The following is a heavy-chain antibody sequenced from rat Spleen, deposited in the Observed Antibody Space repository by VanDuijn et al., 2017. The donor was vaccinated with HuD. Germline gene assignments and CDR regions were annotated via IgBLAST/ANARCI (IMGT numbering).Heavy chain of an antibody. Sequence: EVQLVESGGGLVQPGRSLKFSCAASGFTFSDYAMAWVRQAPKKGLEWVATIIYDGSSTYYRDSVKGRFTISRDNAKSTLYLQMDSLRSEDTATYYCARHRFGPLFDYWGQGVMVTVSS. D-gene: IGHD4-3*01. CDR2: IIYDGSST. V-gene: IGHV5-17*01. CDR1: GFTFSDYA. CDR3: ARHRFGPLFDY. J-gene: IGHJ2*01.